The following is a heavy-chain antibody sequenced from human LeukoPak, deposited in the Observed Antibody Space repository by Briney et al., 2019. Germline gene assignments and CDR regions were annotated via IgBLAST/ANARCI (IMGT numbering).Heavy chain of an antibody. CDR3: ARDSSAVAGSFYYYYAMDV. V-gene: IGHV3-48*03. Sequence: GGSLRLSCGASGFTFSSYEMNWVRQAAGKGLEWVSYISSSGSTTYYADSVKGRFTISRDNAKNSLYLQMNSLRAEDTAVYYCARDSSAVAGSFYYYYAMDVWGQGTTVTVSS. J-gene: IGHJ6*02. D-gene: IGHD6-19*01. CDR2: ISSSGSTT. CDR1: GFTFSSYE.